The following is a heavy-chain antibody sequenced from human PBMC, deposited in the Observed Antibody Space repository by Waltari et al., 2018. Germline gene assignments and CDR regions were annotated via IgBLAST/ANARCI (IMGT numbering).Heavy chain of an antibody. D-gene: IGHD2-2*01. J-gene: IGHJ6*03. CDR2: ISYDGSNK. CDR1: GFTFSSYG. V-gene: IGHV3-30*18. Sequence: QVQLVESGGGVVQPGRSLRLSCAASGFTFSSYGMHWVRQAPGKGLDWVGGISYDGSNKYYAGSVKGRITISKDNSKDPLYLQKNSLGGEDTAVFYCAKGLIRYQLPGKALGVWGKGT. CDR3: AKGLIRYQLPGKALGV.